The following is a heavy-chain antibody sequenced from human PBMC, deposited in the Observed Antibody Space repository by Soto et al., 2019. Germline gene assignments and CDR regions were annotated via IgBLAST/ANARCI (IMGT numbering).Heavy chain of an antibody. CDR3: ARADSSFDRSGSLPYGVDV. V-gene: IGHV1-18*01. D-gene: IGHD3-22*01. J-gene: IGHJ6*02. CDR2: ISVYNGNT. Sequence: SVKVSCKSSGYTFSNYGISWVRQAPGQGLEWMGWISVYNGNTNYAQKLQGRVTMITDTSTSTVYMDLRSLRSDDTAVYYCARADSSFDRSGSLPYGVDVWGRGTTVTVSS. CDR1: GYTFSNYG.